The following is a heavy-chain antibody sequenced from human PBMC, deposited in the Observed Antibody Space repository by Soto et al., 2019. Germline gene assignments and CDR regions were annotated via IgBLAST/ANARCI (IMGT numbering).Heavy chain of an antibody. CDR3: ERRVVVLTSDWFDP. V-gene: IGHV1-18*01. J-gene: IGHJ5*02. Sequence: QVQLVQSGAEVKKPGASVKVSCKASGYTFVNYDISWVRQAPGQGLEWMGWISVYNGNTNYAQKVQGRVTMTTDTPKSTAYLEHGGMRSDDTGVYYCERRVVVLTSDWFDPWGQVTQVTVSA. CDR1: GYTFVNYD. CDR2: ISVYNGNT. D-gene: IGHD2-15*01.